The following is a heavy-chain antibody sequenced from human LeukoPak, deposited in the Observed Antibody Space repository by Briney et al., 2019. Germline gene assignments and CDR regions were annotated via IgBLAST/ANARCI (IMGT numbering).Heavy chain of an antibody. CDR2: ISYDGYNK. CDR3: ARGGMYDSYYFFYMDV. V-gene: IGHV3-30*01. CDR1: GFTFSGYA. D-gene: IGHD3-22*01. J-gene: IGHJ6*03. Sequence: PGTSLRLSCAASGFTFSGYAVHWVRQAPGKGLQWVAAISYDGYNKYYADSLKGRFTISRENSKNTLWLQMNSLRAEDTAVYYYARGGMYDSYYFFYMDVWGKGTTVTVSS.